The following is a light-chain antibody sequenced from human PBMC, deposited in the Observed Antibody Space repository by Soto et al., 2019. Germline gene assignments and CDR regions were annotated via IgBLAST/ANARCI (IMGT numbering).Light chain of an antibody. CDR1: KSIGSNY. CDR2: AAS. V-gene: IGKV3-20*01. Sequence: EIVLTQSPGTLSLSPGERATLSCGASKSIGSNYLAWYQQKPGQAPRLVIYAASRRATGIPDRFLGSGSGTDFTLTISRLEPQDFAVYYCQQYGGSPPYTFGQGTRLEIK. CDR3: QQYGGSPPYT. J-gene: IGKJ5*01.